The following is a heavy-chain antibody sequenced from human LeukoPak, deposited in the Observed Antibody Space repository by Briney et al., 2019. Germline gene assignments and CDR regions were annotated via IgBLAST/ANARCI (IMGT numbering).Heavy chain of an antibody. CDR1: GFMFSNYA. CDR2: ISNDASYK. CDR3: ARDTGRSGIRGTFDY. D-gene: IGHD1-14*01. V-gene: IGHV3-30-3*01. Sequence: GGSLRLSCAASGFMFSNYAMHWVRQAPGKGLEWVAVISNDASYKYYADSVKGRFTISRDNSKNTLYLQMNSLRAEDMAVYYCARDTGRSGIRGTFDYCGQGTLVNGS. J-gene: IGHJ4*02.